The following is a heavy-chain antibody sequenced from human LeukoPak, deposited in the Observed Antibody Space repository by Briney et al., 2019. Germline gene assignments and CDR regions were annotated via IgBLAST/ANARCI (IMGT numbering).Heavy chain of an antibody. J-gene: IGHJ5*02. Sequence: KPSETLSLTCAVYGGSFSGYYWSWIRQPPGKGLEWIGEINHSGSTNYNPSLKSRVTISVDTSKNQFSLKLSSVTAADTAVYYCAGQTYYYGSGSYYTRKGGWFDPWGQGTLVTVSS. CDR2: INHSGST. CDR3: AGQTYYYGSGSYYTRKGGWFDP. V-gene: IGHV4-34*01. CDR1: GGSFSGYY. D-gene: IGHD3-10*01.